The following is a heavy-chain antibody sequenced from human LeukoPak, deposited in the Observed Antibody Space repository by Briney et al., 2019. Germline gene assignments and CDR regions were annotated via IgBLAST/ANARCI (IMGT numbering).Heavy chain of an antibody. CDR3: ARGLTTAIPGYFDY. Sequence: ETLSLTCTVFGGSISSYYWSWIRQPPGKGLEWIGYIYYSGSTNYNPSLKSRVTISVDTSKNQFSLKLSSVTAADTAVYYCARGLTTAIPGYFDYWGQGTLVTVSS. D-gene: IGHD4-4*01. V-gene: IGHV4-59*01. J-gene: IGHJ4*02. CDR1: GGSISSYY. CDR2: IYYSGST.